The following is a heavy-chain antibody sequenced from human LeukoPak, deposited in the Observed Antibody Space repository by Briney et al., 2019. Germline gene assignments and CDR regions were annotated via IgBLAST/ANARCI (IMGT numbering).Heavy chain of an antibody. J-gene: IGHJ4*02. CDR2: IYYSGST. Sequence: PSETLSLTCTVSGGSISSYYWSWIRQPPGKGLEWIGYIYYSGSTNYNPSLKSRVTISVDTSKNQFSLKLSSVTAADTAVYYCAREYSGYVGGSDYWGQGTLVTVSS. D-gene: IGHD5-12*01. CDR1: GGSISSYY. V-gene: IGHV4-59*01. CDR3: AREYSGYVGGSDY.